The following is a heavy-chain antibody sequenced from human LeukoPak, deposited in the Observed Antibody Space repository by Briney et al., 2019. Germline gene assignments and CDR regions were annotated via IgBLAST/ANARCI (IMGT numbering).Heavy chain of an antibody. CDR3: ARASRGLVHYFDY. J-gene: IGHJ4*02. V-gene: IGHV4-59*01. D-gene: IGHD6-19*01. CDR2: IYYSGST. CDR1: GGSISSYY. Sequence: SETLSLTCTVSGGSISSYYWSWIRQPPGKGLEWIGYIYYSGSTNYNPSLKSRVTISVDTSKNQFSLKLSSVTAADTAVYYCARASRGLVHYFDYWGQGTLVTVSS.